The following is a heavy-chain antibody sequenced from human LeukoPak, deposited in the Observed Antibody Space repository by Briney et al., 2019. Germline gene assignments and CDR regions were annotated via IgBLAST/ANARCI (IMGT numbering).Heavy chain of an antibody. V-gene: IGHV4-39*01. CDR2: IYYSGST. Sequence: GSLRLSCAASGFTFSSYAMSWVRQPPGKGLEWIGSIYYSGSTYYNPSLKSRVTISVDTSKNQFSLKLSSVTAADTAVYYCARHNLGANDFWSEPNDYWGQGTLVTVSP. CDR3: ARHNLGANDFWSEPNDY. J-gene: IGHJ4*02. D-gene: IGHD3-3*01. CDR1: GFTFSSYA.